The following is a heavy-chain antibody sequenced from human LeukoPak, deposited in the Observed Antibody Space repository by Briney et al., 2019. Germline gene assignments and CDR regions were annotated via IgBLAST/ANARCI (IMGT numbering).Heavy chain of an antibody. CDR1: GFTFNSFA. CDR3: AVEGFDI. Sequence: GRSLRLSCAASGFTFNSFAMHWVRQAPGKGLEWVAVIWYGGTNKYYADSVKGRFTISRDNSKNTLYLQMSSLRDEDTAVYSCAVEGFDIWGHGTMVTVSS. J-gene: IGHJ3*02. D-gene: IGHD1-1*01. CDR2: IWYGGTNK. V-gene: IGHV3-33*01.